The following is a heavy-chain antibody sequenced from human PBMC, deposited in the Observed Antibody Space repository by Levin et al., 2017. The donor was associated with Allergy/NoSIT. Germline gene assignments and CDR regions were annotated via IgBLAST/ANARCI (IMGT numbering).Heavy chain of an antibody. V-gene: IGHV3-74*01. D-gene: IGHD4-17*01. Sequence: GESLKISCAASGFTFSSYWMHWVRQVPGKGLVWVSRVRTDGSSTNYADSVKGRFTISRDNAKNTLYLQMHNLRAEDTALYYCARTTVTTGHVFDYWGQGTLVTVSS. CDR2: VRTDGSST. J-gene: IGHJ4*02. CDR1: GFTFSSYW. CDR3: ARTTVTTGHVFDY.